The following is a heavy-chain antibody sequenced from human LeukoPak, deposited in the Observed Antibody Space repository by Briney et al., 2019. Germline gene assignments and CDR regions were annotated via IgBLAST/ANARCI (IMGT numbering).Heavy chain of an antibody. CDR3: ARVGYDLYYMDV. CDR2: INHSGST. CDR1: GASITSSNYY. J-gene: IGHJ6*03. Sequence: SETLSLTCTVSGASITSSNYYWAWIRQPPGKGLEWIGTINHSGSTYYNPSLQSRVTMSVDTSNNQFSLKVNSLTAADAAVYYCARVGYDLYYMDVWGKGTTVTVSS. V-gene: IGHV4-39*07. D-gene: IGHD2-2*03.